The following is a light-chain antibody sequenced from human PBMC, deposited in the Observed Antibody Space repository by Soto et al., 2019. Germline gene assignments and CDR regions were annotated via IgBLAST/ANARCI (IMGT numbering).Light chain of an antibody. J-gene: IGKJ3*01. CDR3: MQALQTPFT. V-gene: IGKV2-28*01. CDR2: LGS. Sequence: DIVMTQSPLSLPVTPGEPASISCMPSQSLLHSNGYNYLDWYLQKPGQSPQLLIYLGSNRASGVPDRFSGSGSGTDFTLKISRVEAEDVGVYYCMQALQTPFTFGPGTKVDI. CDR1: QSLLHSNGYNY.